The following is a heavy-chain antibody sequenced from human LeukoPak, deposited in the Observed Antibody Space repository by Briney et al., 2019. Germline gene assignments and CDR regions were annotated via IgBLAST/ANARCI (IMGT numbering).Heavy chain of an antibody. Sequence: PGGSLRLSCAASGFTFSSYGMSWVRQAPGKGLGWVSAINGSGGSTYYADSMKGRFTISRDNSKNTLYLQMNSLRAEDTAVYYCASGYRERYYYYYMDVWGKGTTVTISS. V-gene: IGHV3-23*01. CDR1: GFTFSSYG. CDR2: INGSGGST. J-gene: IGHJ6*03. D-gene: IGHD5-12*01. CDR3: ASGYRERYYYYYMDV.